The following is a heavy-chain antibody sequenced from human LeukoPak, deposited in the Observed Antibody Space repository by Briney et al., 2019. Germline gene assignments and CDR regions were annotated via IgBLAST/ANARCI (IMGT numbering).Heavy chain of an antibody. CDR3: ARGCGGTPGCYIIDN. D-gene: IGHD2-21*01. J-gene: IGHJ4*02. CDR1: GFTSGSNA. CDR2: IWNDGSDK. Sequence: GGSLRFPCQAPGFTSGSNAMHGSRQPPGRGRKGVAVIWNDGSDKYYGDSVKGRFTVSRDNSRNTLYLQMDSLRAEDTAVYYCARGCGGTPGCYIIDNWGQGTLVTVSS. V-gene: IGHV3-33*01.